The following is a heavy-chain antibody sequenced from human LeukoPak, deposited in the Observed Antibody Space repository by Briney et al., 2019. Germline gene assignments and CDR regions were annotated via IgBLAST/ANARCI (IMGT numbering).Heavy chain of an antibody. D-gene: IGHD1-26*01. CDR3: ARGGRLVGAKGDAFDI. CDR1: GFTFSSYW. V-gene: IGHV3-23*01. J-gene: IGHJ3*02. CDR2: ISGSGGST. Sequence: GGSLRLSCAASGFTFSSYWMSWVRQAPGKGLEWVSAISGSGGSTYYADSVKGRFTISRDNSKNTLYLQMNSLRAEDTAVYYCARGGRLVGAKGDAFDIWGQGTMVTVSS.